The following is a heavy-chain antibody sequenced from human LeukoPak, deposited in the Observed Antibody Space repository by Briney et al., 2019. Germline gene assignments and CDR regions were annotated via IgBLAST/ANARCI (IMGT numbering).Heavy chain of an antibody. CDR1: GFTFSDYY. Sequence: PGGSLRLSCAASGFTFSDYYMSWIRQAPGKGLEWVSYISSSSSYTNYADSVKGRFTISKDNAKNSLYLQMNSLRAEDTAVYYCARDPGDYVGNDAFDIWGQGTMVTVSS. CDR3: ARDPGDYVGNDAFDI. D-gene: IGHD4-17*01. CDR2: ISSSSSYT. V-gene: IGHV3-11*06. J-gene: IGHJ3*02.